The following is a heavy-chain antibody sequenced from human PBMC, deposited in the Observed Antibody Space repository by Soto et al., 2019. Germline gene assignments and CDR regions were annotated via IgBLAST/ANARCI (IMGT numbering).Heavy chain of an antibody. CDR2: ISAYNGNT. Sequence: ASVKVSCKASGYTFTSYGISWVRQAPGQGLEWMGWISAYNGNTNYAQKLQGRVTMTTDTSTSTAYMELRSLRSDDTAVYYCARDWKPTSYYYHGMDVWGQGTTVTVSS. D-gene: IGHD1-1*01. CDR3: ARDWKPTSYYYHGMDV. V-gene: IGHV1-18*01. J-gene: IGHJ6*02. CDR1: GYTFTSYG.